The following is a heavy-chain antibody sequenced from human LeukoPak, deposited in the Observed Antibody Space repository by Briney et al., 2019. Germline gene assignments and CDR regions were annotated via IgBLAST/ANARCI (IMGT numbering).Heavy chain of an antibody. CDR2: INPNSGGT. CDR3: AREPMVRDFNWFDP. D-gene: IGHD3-10*01. V-gene: IGHV1-2*06. Sequence: GASVEVSCKASGYTFTGYYIHWVRQALGQGLEWMGRINPNSGGTNYAQKFQGRVTMTRDTSISTAYMQLSRLTSDDTAVYYCAREPMVRDFNWFDPWGQGTLVTVSS. CDR1: GYTFTGYY. J-gene: IGHJ5*02.